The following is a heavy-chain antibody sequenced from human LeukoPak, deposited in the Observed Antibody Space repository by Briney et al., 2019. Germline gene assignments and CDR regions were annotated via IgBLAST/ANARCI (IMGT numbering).Heavy chain of an antibody. V-gene: IGHV1-2*02. J-gene: IGHJ4*02. CDR1: GYTFTGYY. D-gene: IGHD6-19*01. Sequence: ASVKVSCKASGYTFTGYYMHWVRQAPGQGLEWMGWINPSSGVTNYAQDFQGRVTMTRDTSISAAYMELSRLRSDDTAVYYCARDLTRIAVAGTGNCWGQGTLVTVSS. CDR3: ARDLTRIAVAGTGNC. CDR2: INPSSGVT.